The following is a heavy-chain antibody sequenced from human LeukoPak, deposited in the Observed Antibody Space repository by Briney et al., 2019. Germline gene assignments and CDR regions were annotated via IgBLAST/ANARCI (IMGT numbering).Heavy chain of an antibody. Sequence: SETLSLTRTVSGXSISNYYWSWIRQPPGKGQEWIGYIYYTGSTNYNPSLKSRVAISVDTSKNQFSLKLSSVTAADTAVYYCARVGDWNDLVYWGQGSLVTVSS. CDR3: ARVGDWNDLVY. D-gene: IGHD1-1*01. V-gene: IGHV4-59*01. CDR2: IYYTGST. J-gene: IGHJ4*02. CDR1: GXSISNYY.